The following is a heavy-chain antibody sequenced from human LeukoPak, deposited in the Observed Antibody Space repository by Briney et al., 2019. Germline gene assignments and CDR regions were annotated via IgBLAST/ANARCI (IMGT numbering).Heavy chain of an antibody. CDR2: ISYDGSNK. V-gene: IGHV3-30-3*01. CDR1: RFTFRSYA. J-gene: IGHJ3*02. CDR3: AREIFNGFDI. Sequence: PGGSLRLSCAGSRFTFRSYAMHWVRQAPGKGLEWVAVISYDGSNKDYADSVKGRFTISRDNSKNTLLLQMNSLRAEDTAVYYCAREIFNGFDIWGQGTMVTVSS.